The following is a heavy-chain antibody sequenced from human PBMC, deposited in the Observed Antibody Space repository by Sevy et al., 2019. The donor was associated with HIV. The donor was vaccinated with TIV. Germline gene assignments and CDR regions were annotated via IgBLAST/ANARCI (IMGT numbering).Heavy chain of an antibody. D-gene: IGHD6-6*01. Sequence: GGSLRLSCAASGFTFSSYSMNWVRQAPGKGLEWVSSISSSSYIYYADSVKGRFTISRDNAKNSLYLQMNSLRAEDTAVYYCARDYYSSSSQIYWGQGTLVTVSS. CDR2: ISSSSYI. V-gene: IGHV3-21*01. J-gene: IGHJ4*02. CDR3: ARDYYSSSSQIY. CDR1: GFTFSSYS.